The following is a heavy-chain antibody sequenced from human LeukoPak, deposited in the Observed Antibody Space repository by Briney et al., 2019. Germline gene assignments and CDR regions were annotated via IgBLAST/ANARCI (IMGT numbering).Heavy chain of an antibody. CDR1: GFTFSSYA. D-gene: IGHD1-7*01. V-gene: IGHV3-30*04. CDR3: ARAGGGPTTLYWYFDL. CDR2: ISYDGGNK. Sequence: GGSLRLSCAASGFTFSSYAMHWVRQAPGKGLEWVAVISYDGGNKYYADSVKGRFTISRDNSKNTLYVQMNSLRAEDTAVHYCARAGGGPTTLYWYFDLWGRGTLVTVSS. J-gene: IGHJ2*01.